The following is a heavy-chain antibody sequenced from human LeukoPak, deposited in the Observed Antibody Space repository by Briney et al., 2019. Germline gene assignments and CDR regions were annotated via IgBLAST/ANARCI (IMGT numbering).Heavy chain of an antibody. CDR2: IYSGGST. J-gene: IGHJ4*02. D-gene: IGHD4-17*01. V-gene: IGHV4-4*07. CDR1: GASLKNYY. CDR3: AREGRYGDYEGY. Sequence: PSETLSLTCTVSGASLKNYYWSWIRQPAGKGLEWIGRIYSGGSTNYNPSLKSRVTMSVDTSKNQFSLRLSSLTVADTAVYYCAREGRYGDYEGYWGQGTLVTVSS.